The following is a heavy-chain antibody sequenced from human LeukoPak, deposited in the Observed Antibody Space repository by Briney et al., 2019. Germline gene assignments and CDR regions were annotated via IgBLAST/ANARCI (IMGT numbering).Heavy chain of an antibody. Sequence: SETLSLTCTVSGGSSSSYNWTWIRQADGPGLGWIGRINTSGSRKYNPSLNSRVTMSLDTSNNQFSLKLSSVTAADTAVYYCAGGAPDSGGNYYFDYWGQGTQVTVSS. V-gene: IGHV4-4*07. CDR1: GGSSSSYN. J-gene: IGHJ4*02. D-gene: IGHD2-15*01. CDR2: INTSGSR. CDR3: AGGAPDSGGNYYFDY.